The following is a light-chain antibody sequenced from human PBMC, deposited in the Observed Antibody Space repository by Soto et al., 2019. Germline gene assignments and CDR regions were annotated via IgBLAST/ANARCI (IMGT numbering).Light chain of an antibody. CDR3: QQYHIYSGT. CDR1: QTIDSW. Sequence: DIQRTQSPSTLSASVGDRVTITCRASQTIDSWLAWYQQRPGKLPNLLIYKASTLASWVPSRFSGSGAGTEFTLTINSLQPDDFATYSCQQYHIYSGTFGQGTTVDI. J-gene: IGKJ1*01. CDR2: KAS. V-gene: IGKV1-5*03.